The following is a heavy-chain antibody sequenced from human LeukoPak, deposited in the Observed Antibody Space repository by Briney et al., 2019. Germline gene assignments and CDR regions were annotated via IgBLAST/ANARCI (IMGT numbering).Heavy chain of an antibody. CDR2: IYQSGSGSS. CDR3: ASTLRFLPYRRFDY. V-gene: IGHV4-39*01. Sequence: SETLSPTCSVSGGSIISSNYYWGWIRQPPGKGLEWIGSIYQSGSGSSYYNPSLKSRVIISGDTSNNHFSLRLRSVTAADTAVYYCASTLRFLPYRRFDYWGKGTLVTVPS. J-gene: IGHJ4*02. CDR1: GGSIISSNYY. D-gene: IGHD3-3*01.